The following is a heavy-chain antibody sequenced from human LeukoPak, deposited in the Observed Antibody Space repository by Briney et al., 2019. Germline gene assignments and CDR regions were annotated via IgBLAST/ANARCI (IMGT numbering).Heavy chain of an antibody. CDR2: INSSGNS. Sequence: PSETLSLTCSVSGGSVSSYFWSWVRQPAGKGLEWMGRINSSGNSNYSPSLKSRVTMSVDTSKNQFSLKLNSVTAADTAVYYCARVGRYSYGYTRCHYYYYMDVWGKGTTVTVSS. CDR1: GGSVSSYF. CDR3: ARVGRYSYGYTRCHYYYYMDV. D-gene: IGHD5-18*01. V-gene: IGHV4-4*07. J-gene: IGHJ6*03.